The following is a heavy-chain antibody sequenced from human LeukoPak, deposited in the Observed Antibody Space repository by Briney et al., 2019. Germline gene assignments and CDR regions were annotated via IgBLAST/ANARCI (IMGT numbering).Heavy chain of an antibody. CDR3: ARGIAVAGKLGDYYYYGMDV. Sequence: ASVKVSCKASGYTFTSYDINWVRQATGQGLEWMGRIIPILGIANYAQKFQGRVTITADKSTSTAYMELSSLRSEDTAVYYCARGIAVAGKLGDYYYYGMDVWGQGTTVTVSS. CDR1: GYTFTSYD. J-gene: IGHJ6*02. V-gene: IGHV1-69*04. CDR2: IIPILGIA. D-gene: IGHD6-19*01.